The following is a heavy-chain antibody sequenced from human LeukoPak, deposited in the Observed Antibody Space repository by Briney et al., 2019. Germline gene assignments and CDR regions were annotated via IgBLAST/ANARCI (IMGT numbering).Heavy chain of an antibody. CDR3: ARVIYGSGLGYFDY. Sequence: TLSLTCTVSGGSISSGGYYWNWIRQHPGKGLEWIGYIYYSGNTYYNPSLMSRLTISVDTSKNQFSLNLSSVTAADTAVYYCARVIYGSGLGYFDYWGQGTLVTVSS. V-gene: IGHV4-31*03. D-gene: IGHD3-10*01. J-gene: IGHJ4*02. CDR2: IYYSGNT. CDR1: GGSISSGGYY.